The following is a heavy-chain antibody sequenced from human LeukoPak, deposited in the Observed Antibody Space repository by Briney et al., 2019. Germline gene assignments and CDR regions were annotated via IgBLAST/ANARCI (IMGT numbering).Heavy chain of an antibody. CDR2: ISYSGGST. CDR1: GFTFSSYA. V-gene: IGHV3-23*01. CDR3: VPRGDS. Sequence: GGSLRLSCAASGFTFSSYAMIWVRQAPGKGLEWVSAISYSGGSTHYVDSVKGRFTISRDNSENTVYLQMNSLRAEDTAVYFCVPRGDSWGQGTLVTVSS. J-gene: IGHJ4*02.